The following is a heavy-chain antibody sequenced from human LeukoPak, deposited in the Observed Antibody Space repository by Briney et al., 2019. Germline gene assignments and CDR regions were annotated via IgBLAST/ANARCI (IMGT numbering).Heavy chain of an antibody. J-gene: IGHJ4*02. CDR2: IIPIFGTA. CDR1: GGTFSSYA. Sequence: ASVKVSCKASGGTFSSYAISWVRQAPGQGLEWMGGIIPIFGTANYARNFQGRVTITADESTSTAYMELSSLRSEDTAVYYCASLGGYSNYVFDYWGQGTLVIVSS. V-gene: IGHV1-69*13. D-gene: IGHD4-11*01. CDR3: ASLGGYSNYVFDY.